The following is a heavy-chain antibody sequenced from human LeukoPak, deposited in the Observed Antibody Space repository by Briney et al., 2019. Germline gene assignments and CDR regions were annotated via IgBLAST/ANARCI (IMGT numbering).Heavy chain of an antibody. D-gene: IGHD6-13*01. CDR1: EFTFSSYD. CDR2: IDTAGNA. V-gene: IGHV3-13*01. J-gene: IGHJ4*02. Sequence: GGSLRLSCAASEFTFSSYDMHWVRQATGRGLEWVSTIDTAGNAWYPDSVKGRFTISRENAKNSLNLQMNSLRVGDTAVYYCARAKMPGIQTAGRVDYFDSWGQGTLVTVSS. CDR3: ARAKMPGIQTAGRVDYFDS.